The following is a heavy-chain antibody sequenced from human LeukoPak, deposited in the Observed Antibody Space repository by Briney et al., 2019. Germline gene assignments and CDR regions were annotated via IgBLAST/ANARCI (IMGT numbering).Heavy chain of an antibody. V-gene: IGHV4-34*01. J-gene: IGHJ6*03. CDR2: INHSGST. CDR1: SGSFSGYY. D-gene: IGHD5-24*01. CDR3: ARAVEMAPRGYYVDV. Sequence: SETLSLTCAVYSGSFSGYYWSWIRQPPGKGLEWIGEINHSGSTNYNPSLKSRVTISVDTSKNQFSLKLSSVTAADTAVYYCARAVEMAPRGYYVDVWGKGTTVTVSS.